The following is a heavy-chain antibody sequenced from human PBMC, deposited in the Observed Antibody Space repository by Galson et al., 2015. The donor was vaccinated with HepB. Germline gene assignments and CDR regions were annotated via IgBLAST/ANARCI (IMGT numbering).Heavy chain of an antibody. J-gene: IGHJ4*02. CDR1: GFTFNSYC. CDR2: IKQDGNEK. Sequence: SLRLSCAVSGFTFNSYCMSWVRQAPGKGLEWVANIKQDGNEKFYVDSVKGRFTISRDNAKNSLYLQMNGLRAEDTAVYYCIRLGDFSGYSSRWGQGTLVTVSS. V-gene: IGHV3-7*05. CDR3: IRLGDFSGYSSR. D-gene: IGHD5-12*01.